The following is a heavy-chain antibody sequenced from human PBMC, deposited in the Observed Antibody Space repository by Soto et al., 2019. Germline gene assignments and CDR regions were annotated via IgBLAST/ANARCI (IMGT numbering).Heavy chain of an antibody. CDR2: IIPIFGTA. J-gene: IGHJ5*02. CDR3: ARGYSSGYFKSQWLDH. V-gene: IGHV1-69*06. Sequence: ASVKVSFKASGGTFSSYSIILLLQSPLQGLEWMGGIIPIFGTANYAQKFQGRVAITADKSTSTAYMELSSLRSEDTAVYYCARGYSSGYFKSQWLDHWGQGTMVSVSS. D-gene: IGHD3-22*01. CDR1: GGTFSSYS.